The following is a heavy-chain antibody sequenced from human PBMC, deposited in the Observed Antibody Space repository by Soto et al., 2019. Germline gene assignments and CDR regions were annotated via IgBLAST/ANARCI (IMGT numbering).Heavy chain of an antibody. V-gene: IGHV1-58*01. CDR3: AADPYSSSWSGNYYQSGMDV. CDR2: IVVGSGNT. CDR1: GFTFTNSA. D-gene: IGHD6-13*01. J-gene: IGHJ6*02. Sequence: SVKVSCKASGFTFTNSAVQWVRQARGQRLEWIGWIVVGSGNTNYAQKLQERVTITRDMSTSTAYMELSSLRSEDTAVYYCAADPYSSSWSGNYYQSGMDVWGQGTTVTVSS.